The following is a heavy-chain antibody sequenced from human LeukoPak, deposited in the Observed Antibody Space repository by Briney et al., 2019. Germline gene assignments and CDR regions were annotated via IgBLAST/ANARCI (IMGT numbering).Heavy chain of an antibody. V-gene: IGHV1-2*02. CDR3: VRDANTADPLAY. CDR1: GYTFIDYY. Sequence: ASVKVPCKASGYTFIDYYMHWVRQAPGQGLECMGWINPNSGGTNYAQKYQGRVTMTRDTSISTIYMELSRLRSDDTAIYYCVRDANTADPLAYWGQGTLVTVSS. CDR2: INPNSGGT. J-gene: IGHJ4*02. D-gene: IGHD2-21*02.